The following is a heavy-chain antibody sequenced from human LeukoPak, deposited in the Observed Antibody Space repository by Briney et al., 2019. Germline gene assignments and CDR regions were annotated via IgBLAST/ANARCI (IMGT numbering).Heavy chain of an antibody. CDR3: ARDIRDGDYAYWFDP. D-gene: IGHD4-17*01. J-gene: IGHJ5*02. CDR1: GGSISSYY. V-gene: IGHV4-4*07. CDR2: IYTSGST. Sequence: SETLSLTCTVSGGSISSYYWSWTRQPAGKGLEWIGRIYTSGSTNYNPSLKSRVTMSVDTSKNQFSLKLSSVTAADTAVYYCARDIRDGDYAYWFDPWGQGTLVTVSS.